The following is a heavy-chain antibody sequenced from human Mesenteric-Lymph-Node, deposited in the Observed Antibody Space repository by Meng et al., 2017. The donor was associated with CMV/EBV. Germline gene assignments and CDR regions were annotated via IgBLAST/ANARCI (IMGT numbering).Heavy chain of an antibody. D-gene: IGHD6-19*01. CDR3: AKLGIAVSGTIDN. J-gene: IGHJ4*02. V-gene: IGHV3-48*03. CDR2: ISPSGSTI. Sequence: GESLKISCAASGFTFSSYAMHWVRQAPGKGLEWLSYISPSGSTIHYADSVKGRFTISRDNAKNSVYLQMSSLRAEDTAVYYCAKLGIAVSGTIDNWGQGTLVTVSS. CDR1: GFTFSSYA.